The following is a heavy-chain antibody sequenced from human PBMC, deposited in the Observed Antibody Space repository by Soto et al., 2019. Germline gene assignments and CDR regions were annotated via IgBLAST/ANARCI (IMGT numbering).Heavy chain of an antibody. V-gene: IGHV1-69*06. Sequence: QVQLVQSGAEVKKPGSSVKVSCKASGGTFSSYAISWVRQAPGQGLEWMGGIIPIFGTANYAQKFQGRVTITAVKSAVTAYMELSSLGTEDTAVYYCARAQYYYDSSGYYSYAFDIWGQGTMVTVSS. CDR3: ARAQYYYDSSGYYSYAFDI. CDR2: IIPIFGTA. CDR1: GGTFSSYA. D-gene: IGHD3-22*01. J-gene: IGHJ3*02.